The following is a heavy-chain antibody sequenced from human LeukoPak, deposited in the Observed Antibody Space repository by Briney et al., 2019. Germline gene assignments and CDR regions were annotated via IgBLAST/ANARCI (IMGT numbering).Heavy chain of an antibody. CDR1: GGSISSSSYY. Sequence: ASETLSLTCTVSGGSISSSSYYWGWIRQPPGKGLEWIASIYYSGSTYYNPSLKSRVTISVDTSKNQFSLKLSSVTAADTAVYYCARQPAMAPFDYWGQGTLVTVSS. J-gene: IGHJ4*02. V-gene: IGHV4-39*01. CDR3: ARQPAMAPFDY. D-gene: IGHD5-18*01. CDR2: IYYSGST.